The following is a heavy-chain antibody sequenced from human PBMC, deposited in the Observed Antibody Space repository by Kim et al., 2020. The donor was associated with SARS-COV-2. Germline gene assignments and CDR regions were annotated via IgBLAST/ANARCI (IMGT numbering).Heavy chain of an antibody. V-gene: IGHV3-21*01. Sequence: GGSLRLSCAASGFTFSSYSMNWVRQAPGKGLEWVSSISSSSSYIYYADSVKGRFTISRDNAKNSLYLQMNSLRAEDTAVYYCARDWVAAAGLYYYYYGMDVWGQGTTVTVSS. D-gene: IGHD6-13*01. CDR1: GFTFSSYS. CDR2: ISSSSSYI. J-gene: IGHJ6*02. CDR3: ARDWVAAAGLYYYYYGMDV.